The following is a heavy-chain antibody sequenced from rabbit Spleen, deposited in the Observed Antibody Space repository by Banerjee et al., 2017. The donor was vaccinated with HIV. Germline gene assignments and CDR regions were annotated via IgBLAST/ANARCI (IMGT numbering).Heavy chain of an antibody. J-gene: IGHJ4*01. CDR1: GIDFSSYNF. Sequence: QEQLVESGGGLVTPGASLTLTCKASGIDFSSYNFICWVRQAPGKGLEWIACIDIGSRDFTYYASWAKGRFTISKTSSTTVTLQMTSLTAADTATYFCARDLAGVIGWNFNLWGQGTLVTVS. CDR2: IDIGSRDFT. CDR3: ARDLAGVIGWNFNL. D-gene: IGHD4-1*01. V-gene: IGHV1S45*01.